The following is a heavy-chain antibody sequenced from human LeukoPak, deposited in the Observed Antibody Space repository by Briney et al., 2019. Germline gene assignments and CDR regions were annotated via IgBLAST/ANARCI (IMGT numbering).Heavy chain of an antibody. CDR3: APACSGGWFQYYFDY. Sequence: GGSLRLSCAASGFTFSSYAMSWVRQAPGKGLECVSSIDGSIGSTYYADSVKGRFTISRDNSKNTLYLQMNSLRAEDTAFCANAPACSGGWFQYYFDYWGQGTLVTVSS. D-gene: IGHD6-19*01. CDR1: GFTFSSYA. CDR2: IDGSIGST. J-gene: IGHJ4*02. V-gene: IGHV3-23*01.